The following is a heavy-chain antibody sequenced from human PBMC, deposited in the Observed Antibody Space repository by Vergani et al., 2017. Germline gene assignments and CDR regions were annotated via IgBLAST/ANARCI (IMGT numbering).Heavy chain of an antibody. Sequence: QVQLQQWGAGLLKPSETLSLTCAVYGGSFSGYYWSWIRQPPGKGLEWIGEINHSGSTYYNPSLKSRVTISVDTSKNQFSLKLSSVTAADTAVYYCARMSGRYDFWSGPRPFDPWGQGTLVTVSS. CDR2: INHSGST. V-gene: IGHV4-34*01. D-gene: IGHD3-3*01. J-gene: IGHJ5*02. CDR1: GGSFSGYY. CDR3: ARMSGRYDFWSGPRPFDP.